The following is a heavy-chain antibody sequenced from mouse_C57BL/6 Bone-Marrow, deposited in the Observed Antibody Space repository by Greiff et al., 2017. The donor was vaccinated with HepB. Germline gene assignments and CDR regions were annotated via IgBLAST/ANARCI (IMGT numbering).Heavy chain of an antibody. CDR1: GYAFSSYW. CDR3: ARRATLRTGAWFAY. CDR2: IYHGDGDT. V-gene: IGHV1-80*01. Sequence: QVQLQQSGAELVKPGASVKISCKASGYAFSSYWMNWVKQRPGKGLEWIGQIYHGDGDTNYNGKFKGKATLTADKSSSTAYMQLSSLTSEDSAVYFCARRATLRTGAWFAYWGQGTLVTVSA. J-gene: IGHJ3*01. D-gene: IGHD1-1*01.